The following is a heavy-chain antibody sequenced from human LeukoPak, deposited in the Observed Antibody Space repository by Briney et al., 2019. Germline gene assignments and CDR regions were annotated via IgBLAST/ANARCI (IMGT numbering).Heavy chain of an antibody. V-gene: IGHV4-61*08. CDR3: SAAGRQYYYYGMDV. Sequence: SETLSLTCTVSGGSISSGGYYWSWIRQHPGKGLEWIGYIYYSGSTNYNPSLKSRVTMSVDTSKNQFSLKLSSVTAADTAVYYCSAAGRQYYYYGMDVWGQGTTVTVSS. D-gene: IGHD6-13*01. CDR2: IYYSGST. CDR1: GGSISSGGYY. J-gene: IGHJ6*02.